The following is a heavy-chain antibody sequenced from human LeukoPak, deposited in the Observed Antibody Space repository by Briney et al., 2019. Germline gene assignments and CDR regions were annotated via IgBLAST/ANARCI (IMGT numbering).Heavy chain of an antibody. CDR1: GGSISSSSYY. CDR2: IYYSGST. CDR3: ARLGSGWYRPFDY. V-gene: IGHV4-39*01. D-gene: IGHD6-19*01. J-gene: IGHJ4*02. Sequence: PSETLSLTCTVSGGSISSSSYYWGWIRQPPGKWLEWIGSIYYSGSTYYNPSLKSRVTISVDTSKNQFSLKLSSVTAADTAVYYCARLGSGWYRPFDYWGQGTLVTVSS.